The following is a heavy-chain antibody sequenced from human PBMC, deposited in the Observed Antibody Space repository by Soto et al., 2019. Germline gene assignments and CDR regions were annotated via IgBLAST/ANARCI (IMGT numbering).Heavy chain of an antibody. CDR1: VFTFSSYS. CDR2: ISSGSSTI. Sequence: EVQLVESGGGLVQPGGSLRLSCAASVFTFSSYSMNWVRQAPGKGLEWVSYISSGSSTIYYADSVKGRFTISRDNAKNSLYLQMNRLRAEDTAVYYCARVYGIPVAGTLDFWGQGTLVTVSS. V-gene: IGHV3-48*01. D-gene: IGHD6-19*01. CDR3: ARVYGIPVAGTLDF. J-gene: IGHJ4*02.